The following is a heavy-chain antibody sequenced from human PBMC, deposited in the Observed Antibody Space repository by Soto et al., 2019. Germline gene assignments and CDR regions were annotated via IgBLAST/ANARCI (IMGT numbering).Heavy chain of an antibody. V-gene: IGHV1-2*02. CDR1: GYMFSYYL. J-gene: IGHJ4*02. CDR3: ARDIGSGWNFNY. Sequence: QVQLLQSGAEVKKPGASVKVSCKASGYMFSYYLIHWVRQAPGQGLEWMGWINPHSGDRKYAQKFQGRVTMTRDTSINIVYMELSGLTSDDTAVVYCARDIGSGWNFNYWGQGTLVTVSS. CDR2: INPHSGDR. D-gene: IGHD6-19*01.